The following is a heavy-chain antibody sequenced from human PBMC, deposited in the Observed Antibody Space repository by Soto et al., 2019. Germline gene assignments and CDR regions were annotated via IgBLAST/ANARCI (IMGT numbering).Heavy chain of an antibody. V-gene: IGHV3-30-3*01. Sequence: GGSQRLSCAASGFTFSSYAMHWARQAPGKGLEWVAVISYDGSNKYYADSVKGRFTISRDNSKNTLYLQMNSLRAEDTAVYYWARDMESGYSYGAYYCYGMDVGGKGPTVTGS. D-gene: IGHD5-18*01. J-gene: IGHJ6*04. CDR1: GFTFSSYA. CDR2: ISYDGSNK. CDR3: ARDMESGYSYGAYYCYGMDV.